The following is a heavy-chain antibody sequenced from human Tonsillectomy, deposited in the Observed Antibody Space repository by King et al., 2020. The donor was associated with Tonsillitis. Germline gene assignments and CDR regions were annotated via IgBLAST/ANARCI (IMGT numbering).Heavy chain of an antibody. Sequence: DVQLVESGGGLVQPGGSLKLYCAASGFTFSGSAMHWVRQDSGKGLEWVGRIRGKANSYATEYGASVKGRFTIPSDDSKNTAYLQMKSLKTEDTAVYYCASGREGYCGQGTLVTVSS. CDR1: GFTFSGSA. CDR2: IRGKANSYAT. J-gene: IGHJ4*02. V-gene: IGHV3-73*01. D-gene: IGHD6-6*01. CDR3: ASGREGY.